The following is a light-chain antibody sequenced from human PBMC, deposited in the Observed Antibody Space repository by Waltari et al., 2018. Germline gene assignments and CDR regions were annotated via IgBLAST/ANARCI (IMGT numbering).Light chain of an antibody. Sequence: EIVMTQSPATLSVSPGERATLSCRASQRVSTNLAWYQQKPGQAPRRLIYGASTRATGNPARFSGSGSGTEFTLTISSLQSEDFAVYYCQQYNNWPFTFGPGTKVDIK. CDR2: GAS. V-gene: IGKV3-15*01. CDR1: QRVSTN. J-gene: IGKJ3*01. CDR3: QQYNNWPFT.